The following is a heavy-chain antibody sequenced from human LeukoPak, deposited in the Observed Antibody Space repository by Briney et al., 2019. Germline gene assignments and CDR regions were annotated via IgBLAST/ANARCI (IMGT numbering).Heavy chain of an antibody. J-gene: IGHJ6*02. CDR2: ISGSGGST. V-gene: IGHV3-23*01. D-gene: IGHD1-26*01. CDR1: GFTFSSYA. CDR3: ARGKREAGDYYYYGMDV. Sequence: GGSLRLSCAASGFTFSSYAMSWVRQAPGKGLEWVSAISGSGGSTYYADSVKGRFIISRDNSNNTLYLQMNSLRPDDTAVYYCARGKREAGDYYYYGMDVWGQGTTVTVSS.